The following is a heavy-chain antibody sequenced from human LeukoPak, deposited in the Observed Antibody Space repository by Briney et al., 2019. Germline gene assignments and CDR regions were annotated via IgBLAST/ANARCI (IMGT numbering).Heavy chain of an antibody. CDR2: IYSGGTT. Sequence: GGSLRLSCAASGFTVNSNYMSWFRRAPGQGLEWVSIIYSGGTTHYADSVKGRFTISRDNTKNTLYLQMDSLRAEDTAVYYCARTYYSGSGTYQRWFDPWGQGTLVTVSS. V-gene: IGHV3-53*01. CDR1: GFTVNSNY. J-gene: IGHJ5*02. D-gene: IGHD3-10*01. CDR3: ARTYYSGSGTYQRWFDP.